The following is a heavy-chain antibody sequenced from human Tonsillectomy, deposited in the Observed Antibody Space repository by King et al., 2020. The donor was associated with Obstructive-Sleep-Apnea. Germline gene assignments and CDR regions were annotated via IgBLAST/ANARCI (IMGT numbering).Heavy chain of an antibody. CDR3: AKDFNFGGGSGWYFDY. Sequence: VQLVESGGGLVQPGGSLRLSCAASGFIFRTYAMSWVRQAPGKGLEWVSTFSGSGGSTYYADSVKGRFTISRDNSKNTLYLQMSSLRAEDTAVYYCAKDFNFGGGSGWYFDYWGQGTLVTVSS. J-gene: IGHJ4*02. CDR1: GFIFRTYA. D-gene: IGHD6-19*01. V-gene: IGHV3-23*04. CDR2: FSGSGGST.